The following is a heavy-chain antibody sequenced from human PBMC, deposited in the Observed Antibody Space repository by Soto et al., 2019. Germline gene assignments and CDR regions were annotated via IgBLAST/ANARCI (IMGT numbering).Heavy chain of an antibody. J-gene: IGHJ4*02. V-gene: IGHV1-69*06. D-gene: IGHD6-6*01. CDR2: IIPIFGTA. CDR1: GGTFSSYA. CDR3: ARVGDSSSYTNPFDY. Sequence: QVQLVQSGAEVKKPGSSVKVSCKASGGTFSSYAISWVRQAPGQGLEWMGGIIPIFGTANYAQKFQGRVTITADKSTSTAYMELSSLRSEHTAAYYCARVGDSSSYTNPFDYWGQGTLVTVSS.